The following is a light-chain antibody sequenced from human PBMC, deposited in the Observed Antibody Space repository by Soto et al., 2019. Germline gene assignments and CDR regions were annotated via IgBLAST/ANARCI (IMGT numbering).Light chain of an antibody. J-gene: IGKJ5*01. Sequence: DIQLTQSPSFLSASVGDRVAITFRASQGISSYLAWYQQKPGKAPNLLIYDASTLQSGVPSRFSGSGSGTEFTLTISSLQPEDFATYNCQQFHTYPFGFGQGTRLEIK. CDR2: DAS. V-gene: IGKV1-9*01. CDR3: QQFHTYPFG. CDR1: QGISSY.